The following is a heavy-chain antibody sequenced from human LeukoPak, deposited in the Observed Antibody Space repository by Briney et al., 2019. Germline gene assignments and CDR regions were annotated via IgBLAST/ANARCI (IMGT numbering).Heavy chain of an antibody. J-gene: IGHJ3*02. CDR2: ISSSSSTI. D-gene: IGHD6-19*01. CDR1: GFTFRIYS. CDR3: AGYSSGWTIVAFDM. V-gene: IGHV3-48*01. Sequence: PGGSLRLSCAASGFTFRIYSMNWVRQSPGKGLEWLSYISSSSSTIFYADSVKGRFTISRDNAKNSLYLQMNSLRAEDTAVYYCAGYSSGWTIVAFDMWGQGTMLTVSS.